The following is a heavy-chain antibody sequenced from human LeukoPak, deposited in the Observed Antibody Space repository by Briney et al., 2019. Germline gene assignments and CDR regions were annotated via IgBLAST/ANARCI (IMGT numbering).Heavy chain of an antibody. CDR2: INPNSGGT. Sequence: ASVKVSCKASGYTFTGYYMHWVRQAPGQGLEWMGWINPNSGGTNYAQKFQGRVTMTRDTSISTAYMELSRLRSDDTAVYYCARGGYDYVWGSYRAPSYYFDYWGQGTLVTVSS. CDR1: GYTFTGYY. CDR3: ARGGYDYVWGSYRAPSYYFDY. D-gene: IGHD3-16*02. V-gene: IGHV1-2*02. J-gene: IGHJ4*02.